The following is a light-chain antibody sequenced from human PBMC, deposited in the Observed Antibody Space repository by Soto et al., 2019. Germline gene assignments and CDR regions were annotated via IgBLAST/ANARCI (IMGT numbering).Light chain of an antibody. CDR1: QGISSR. Sequence: DTQMTQSPSTLSASVGDRVTITCRASQGISSRLAWYQQNAGKAPMVLIYDASTLEGGVQSRFSGSGSGTEFTLTISSLQPDDFATYYCQQYNSYPRTFGQGTKVDIK. CDR2: DAS. CDR3: QQYNSYPRT. J-gene: IGKJ1*01. V-gene: IGKV1-5*01.